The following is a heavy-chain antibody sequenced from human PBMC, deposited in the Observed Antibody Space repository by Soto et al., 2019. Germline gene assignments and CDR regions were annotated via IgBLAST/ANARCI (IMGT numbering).Heavy chain of an antibody. J-gene: IGHJ3*02. D-gene: IGHD1-20*01. V-gene: IGHV1-8*02. CDR1: GGTFSSYD. CDR2: MSPNTGTI. Sequence: ASVKVSCKASGGTFSSYDINWVRQATGQGPEWMGWMSPNTGTIVYAQKFQGRVTMTRNTSTSTAYMTLSSLRSEDTAVYYCARDRPGIKTYESFDIWGQGTTVTVSS. CDR3: ARDRPGIKTYESFDI.